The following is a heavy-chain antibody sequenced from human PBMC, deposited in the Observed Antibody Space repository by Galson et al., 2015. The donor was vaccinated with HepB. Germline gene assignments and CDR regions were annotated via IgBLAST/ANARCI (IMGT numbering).Heavy chain of an antibody. D-gene: IGHD3-22*01. CDR3: ARVYADSSGYYLSY. CDR1: GGSISSGGYY. Sequence: SETLSLTCTVSGGSISSGGYYWSWIRQHPGKGLEWIGYIYYSGSTNYNPSLKSRVTISVDTPKNQFSLKLSSVTAADTAVYYCARVYADSSGYYLSYWGQGTLVTVSS. J-gene: IGHJ4*02. V-gene: IGHV4-61*08. CDR2: IYYSGST.